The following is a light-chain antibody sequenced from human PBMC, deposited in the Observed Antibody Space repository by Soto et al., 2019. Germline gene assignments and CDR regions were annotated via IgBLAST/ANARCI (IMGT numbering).Light chain of an antibody. V-gene: IGLV2-14*03. CDR3: NSYTSSNPLGV. CDR1: SSDIGGYEY. CDR2: DVS. Sequence: QSALTQPASVSGSPGQSITISCTGTSSDIGGYEYVSWYQQQPGKAPKRIIYDVSDRPSGVSNRFSGSKSGNTASLAIYGLQAEDEADYYCNSYTSSNPLGVFGTGTKLTVL. J-gene: IGLJ1*01.